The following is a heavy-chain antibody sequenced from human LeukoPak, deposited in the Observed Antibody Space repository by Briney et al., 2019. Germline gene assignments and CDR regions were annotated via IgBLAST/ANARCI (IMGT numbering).Heavy chain of an antibody. D-gene: IGHD3-9*01. Sequence: PGGSLRLSCAASRFTVSGNYMSWVRQAPGRGLEWVSIIYSGGTTYYADSVKGRFTISRDESKNTLFLQMNSLRAEDTALYYCARMLISTGYYVDYWGQGTLVTVSS. V-gene: IGHV3-53*01. CDR3: ARMLISTGYYVDY. CDR1: RFTVSGNY. CDR2: IYSGGTT. J-gene: IGHJ4*02.